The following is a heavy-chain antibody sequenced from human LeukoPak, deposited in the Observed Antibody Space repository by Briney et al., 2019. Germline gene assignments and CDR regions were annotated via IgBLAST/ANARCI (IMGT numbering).Heavy chain of an antibody. J-gene: IGHJ4*02. Sequence: GGSLRLSCAASGFTFSSYWMSWVRQAPGKGLEGVANIKQDGSEKYYVDSVKGRFTISRDNAKNSLCLQMNSLRAEDTAVYYCAREAYSSSSFDYWGQGTLVTVSS. CDR3: AREAYSSSSFDY. V-gene: IGHV3-7*01. CDR1: GFTFSSYW. D-gene: IGHD6-6*01. CDR2: IKQDGSEK.